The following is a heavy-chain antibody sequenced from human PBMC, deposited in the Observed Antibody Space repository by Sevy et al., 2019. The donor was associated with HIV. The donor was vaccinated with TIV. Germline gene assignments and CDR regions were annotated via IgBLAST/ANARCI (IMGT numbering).Heavy chain of an antibody. CDR1: GFTFSSFA. CDR3: ARDLAAAGTSDY. D-gene: IGHD6-13*01. V-gene: IGHV3-30-3*01. J-gene: IGHJ4*02. Sequence: GGSLRLSCAASGFTFSSFAMHWVRQAPGKGLEWVAVISYDGSNKYYADSVKGRFTISRDNSKNTLYLQMNSLRAEDTAVYYCARDLAAAGTSDYWGQGTLVTVSS. CDR2: ISYDGSNK.